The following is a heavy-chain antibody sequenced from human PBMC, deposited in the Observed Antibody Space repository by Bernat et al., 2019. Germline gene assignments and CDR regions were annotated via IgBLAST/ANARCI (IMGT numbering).Heavy chain of an antibody. J-gene: IGHJ5*02. Sequence: QVQLVQSGAEVKKPGASVKVSCKASGYTFTGYYMHWVRQAPGQGLEWMGWINPNSGGTNYAQKFPGRLTMTRDTSISTAYMELSRLRSDDTAVYYCARDRFLDSSSWFDPWGQGPLVTVSS. D-gene: IGHD6-6*01. V-gene: IGHV1-2*02. CDR1: GYTFTGYY. CDR2: INPNSGGT. CDR3: ARDRFLDSSSWFDP.